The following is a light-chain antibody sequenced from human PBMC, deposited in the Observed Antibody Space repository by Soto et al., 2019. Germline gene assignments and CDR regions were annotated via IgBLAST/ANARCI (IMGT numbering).Light chain of an antibody. CDR3: RQYGTSRGT. J-gene: IGKJ2*01. Sequence: IVLTQSPDTLSLSPGERATLSCRASHSVSSSFLAWYQQKPGQAPRLLIYGASSRASGIPDRFSGSGSGTDFTLTISRLEPEEFAVSYCRQYGTSRGTFGQGTKLEIK. V-gene: IGKV3-20*01. CDR2: GAS. CDR1: HSVSSSF.